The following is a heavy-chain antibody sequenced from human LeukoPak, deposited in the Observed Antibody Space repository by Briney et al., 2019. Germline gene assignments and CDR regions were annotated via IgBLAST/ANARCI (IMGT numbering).Heavy chain of an antibody. Sequence: SVKVSCKASGGTFSSYAISWVRQAPGQGLECMGRIIPILGIANYAQKFQGRVTITADKSTSTAYMELSSLRSEDTAVYYCARANSADTAMVSDYWGQGTLVTVSS. CDR2: IIPILGIA. J-gene: IGHJ4*02. V-gene: IGHV1-69*04. D-gene: IGHD5-18*01. CDR3: ARANSADTAMVSDY. CDR1: GGTFSSYA.